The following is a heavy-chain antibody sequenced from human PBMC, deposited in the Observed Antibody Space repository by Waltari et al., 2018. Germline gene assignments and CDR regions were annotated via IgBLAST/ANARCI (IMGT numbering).Heavy chain of an antibody. V-gene: IGHV3-21*01. CDR2: ISSSSSYI. J-gene: IGHJ5*02. Sequence: EVQLVESGGGLVKPGGSLRLSCAASGFTFSSYSMTWVRKAPGKGLEWVSSISSSSSYIYYADSVKGRFTISRDNAKNSLYLQMNSLRAEDTAVYYCARDSSGWYPNWFDPWGQGTLVTVSS. CDR3: ARDSSGWYPNWFDP. D-gene: IGHD6-19*01. CDR1: GFTFSSYS.